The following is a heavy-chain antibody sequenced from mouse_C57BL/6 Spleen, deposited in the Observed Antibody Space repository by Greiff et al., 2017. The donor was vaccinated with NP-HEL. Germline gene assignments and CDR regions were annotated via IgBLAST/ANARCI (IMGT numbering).Heavy chain of an antibody. CDR2: INPGSGGT. CDR3: ARVTPTLYYFDY. Sequence: VQLQQSGAELVRPGTSVKVSCKASGYAFTNYLIEWVKQRPGQGLEWIGVINPGSGGTNYNEKFKGKATLTADKSSSTAYMQLSSLTSEDSAVYFCARVTPTLYYFDYWGQGTTLTVSS. J-gene: IGHJ2*01. V-gene: IGHV1-54*01. CDR1: GYAFTNYL. D-gene: IGHD2-13*01.